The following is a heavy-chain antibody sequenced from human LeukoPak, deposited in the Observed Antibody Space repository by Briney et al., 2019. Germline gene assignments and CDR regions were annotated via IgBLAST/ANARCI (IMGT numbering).Heavy chain of an antibody. CDR2: TYHRSKWYN. J-gene: IGHJ4*02. Sequence: SQTLSLTCAISGDSVSSNSAAWNWIRQSPSRGLEWLGRTYHRSKWYNDYALSVKSRISVNPDTPKNQFSLQLNSVTAADTAVYYCARARRVVVGAPYYFDYWGQGTLVTVSS. V-gene: IGHV6-1*01. CDR1: GDSVSSNSAA. D-gene: IGHD2-15*01. CDR3: ARARRVVVGAPYYFDY.